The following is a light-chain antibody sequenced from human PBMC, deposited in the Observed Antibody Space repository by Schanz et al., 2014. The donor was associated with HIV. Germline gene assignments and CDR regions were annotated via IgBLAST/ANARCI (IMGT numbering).Light chain of an antibody. CDR3: ASNTTTATFV. CDR2: DVS. J-gene: IGLJ1*01. V-gene: IGLV2-14*01. Sequence: QSVLTQPASVSGSPGQSITISCTGTSSDVGGYKFVSWYQQHPGKAPKLLLYDVSIRVRPSGVSNRFSGSKSGNTASLTISGPQADDEADYYRASNTTTATFVFGTGTKLTVL. CDR1: SSDVGGYKF.